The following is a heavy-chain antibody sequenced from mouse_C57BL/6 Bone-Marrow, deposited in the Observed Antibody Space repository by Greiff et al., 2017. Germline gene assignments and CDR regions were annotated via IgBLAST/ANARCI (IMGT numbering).Heavy chain of an antibody. CDR3: TRIAY. Sequence: DVKLQESGAELVRPGASVKLSCTASGFNINDDYMNWVKQRPEQGLEWIGCIDPENGDTEYAAKFSGKATITVDTSSNTAYLQLSSLTSEDTSVYYCTRIAYWGQGTLVTVSA. J-gene: IGHJ3*01. CDR2: IDPENGDT. CDR1: GFNINDDY. V-gene: IGHV14-4*01.